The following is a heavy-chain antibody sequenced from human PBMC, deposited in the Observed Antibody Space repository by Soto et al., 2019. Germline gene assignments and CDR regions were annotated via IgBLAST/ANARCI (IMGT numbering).Heavy chain of an antibody. CDR1: GGSFSGYY. V-gene: IGHV4-34*01. CDR3: ARVGQKTRYSGYVEWFDP. Sequence: LSLTCAVYGGSFSGYYWSWIRQPPGKGLEWIGEINHSGSTNYNPSLKSRVTISVDTSKNQCSLELSSVTAADTAVYYCARVGQKTRYSGYVEWFDPWGQGTLVTVSS. CDR2: INHSGST. J-gene: IGHJ5*02. D-gene: IGHD5-12*01.